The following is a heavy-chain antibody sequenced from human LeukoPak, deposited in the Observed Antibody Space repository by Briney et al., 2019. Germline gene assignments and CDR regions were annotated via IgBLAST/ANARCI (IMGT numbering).Heavy chain of an antibody. V-gene: IGHV4-38-2*01. CDR2: IYHSGST. CDR1: GYSIRSGDY. CDR3: ARGRRYQLPLGFDP. D-gene: IGHD2-2*01. Sequence: SETLSLTCAVSGYSIRSGDYWGWIRQSPGKGLEWIGSIYHSGSTHYNPSLKSRVTISVDTSKNQFSLMLGSVTAADTAVYYCARGRRYQLPLGFDPWGQGTLVTVSS. J-gene: IGHJ5*02.